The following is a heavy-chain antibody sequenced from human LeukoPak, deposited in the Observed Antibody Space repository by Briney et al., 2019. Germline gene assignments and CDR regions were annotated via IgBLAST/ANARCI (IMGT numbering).Heavy chain of an antibody. D-gene: IGHD1-26*01. CDR2: IYHTGST. V-gene: IGHV4-38-2*02. CDR3: TREAEGARTRWFDP. J-gene: IGHJ5*02. CDR1: GYSISSAYY. Sequence: PSETLTLTCVVSGYSISSAYYWGWIRQPPGSGLEWIASIYHTGSTYYNVSLKSRVTISIDTSRNQFSLKLNSVTAADTAVYYCTREAEGARTRWFDPWGQGTLVTVSS.